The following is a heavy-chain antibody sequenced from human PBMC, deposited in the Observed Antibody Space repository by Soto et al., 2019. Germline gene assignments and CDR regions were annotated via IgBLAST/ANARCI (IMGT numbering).Heavy chain of an antibody. Sequence: GESLKISCKGSGYSFTSYWISWVRPMPGKGLEWMGRIDPSDSYTNYSPSFQGHVTISADKSISTAYLQWSSLKASDTAMYYCARIRYYGSGSTPIYGMDVWGQGTTVTVSS. CDR2: IDPSDSYT. D-gene: IGHD3-10*01. V-gene: IGHV5-10-1*01. J-gene: IGHJ6*02. CDR3: ARIRYYGSGSTPIYGMDV. CDR1: GYSFTSYW.